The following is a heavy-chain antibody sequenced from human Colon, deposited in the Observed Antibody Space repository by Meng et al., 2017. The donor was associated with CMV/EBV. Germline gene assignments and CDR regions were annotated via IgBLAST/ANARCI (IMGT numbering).Heavy chain of an antibody. Sequence: CAVSGFSFSSYWMHWVRRAPGKGLVWVSRVRGDESMITYADSVKGRFSISRDNAKNHLYLQMNSLRAEDTAVYYCTREGYSGSLDYWGQGTLVTVSS. CDR3: TREGYSGSLDY. CDR2: VRGDESMI. CDR1: GFSFSSYW. V-gene: IGHV3-74*01. J-gene: IGHJ4*02. D-gene: IGHD1-26*01.